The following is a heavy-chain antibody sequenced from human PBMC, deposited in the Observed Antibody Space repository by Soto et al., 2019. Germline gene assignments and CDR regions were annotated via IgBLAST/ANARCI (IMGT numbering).Heavy chain of an antibody. Sequence: GGSLRLCCAASGFTFSSYAMSWVRQAPGKGLEWVSAISGSGGSTYYADSVKGRFTISRDNSKNTLYLQMNSLRAEDTAVYYCAKGSSWGSGSYDAFDIWGQGTMVTVS. D-gene: IGHD3-10*01. J-gene: IGHJ3*02. CDR1: GFTFSSYA. CDR2: ISGSGGST. V-gene: IGHV3-23*01. CDR3: AKGSSWGSGSYDAFDI.